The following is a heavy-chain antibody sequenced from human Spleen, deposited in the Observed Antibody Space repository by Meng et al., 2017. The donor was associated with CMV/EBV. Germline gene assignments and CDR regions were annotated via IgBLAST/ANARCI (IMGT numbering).Heavy chain of an antibody. J-gene: IGHJ4*02. CDR1: GFTVSSNY. CDR3: ARGGPGGSGYDF. D-gene: IGHD5-12*01. V-gene: IGHV3-74*01. Sequence: CAASGFTVSSNYMSWVRQAPGKGLVWVSRINSDGSSTSYADSVKGRFTISRDNAKNTLYLQMNSLRAEDTAVYYCARGGPGGSGYDFWGQGTLVTVSS. CDR2: INSDGSST.